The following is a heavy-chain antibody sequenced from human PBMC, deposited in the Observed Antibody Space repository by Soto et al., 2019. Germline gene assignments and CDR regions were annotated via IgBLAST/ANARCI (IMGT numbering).Heavy chain of an antibody. CDR3: ARGTAAAGLDAFDI. CDR2: IWYDGSNK. CDR1: GFTLSSYG. J-gene: IGHJ3*02. D-gene: IGHD6-13*01. Sequence: GSLRLSCAASGFTLSSYGMHWVRQAPGKGLEWVAVIWYDGSNKYYADSVKGRFTISRDNSKNTLYLQMNSLRAEDTAVYYCARGTAAAGLDAFDIWGQGTMVTVSS. V-gene: IGHV3-33*01.